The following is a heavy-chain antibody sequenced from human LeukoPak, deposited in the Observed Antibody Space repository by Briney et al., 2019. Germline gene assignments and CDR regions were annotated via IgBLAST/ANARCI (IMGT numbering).Heavy chain of an antibody. Sequence: GGSLRLSCAASGFTFSSYAMSWVRQAPGKGLEWVSGISGSDGSTNYADSVKGRFTISRENSKNTLYLQMKSLRAEDTAVYYCAKDRYYGSGRFYYYMDVWGKGTTVTISS. CDR3: AKDRYYGSGRFYYYMDV. CDR2: ISGSDGST. V-gene: IGHV3-23*01. CDR1: GFTFSSYA. J-gene: IGHJ6*03. D-gene: IGHD3-10*01.